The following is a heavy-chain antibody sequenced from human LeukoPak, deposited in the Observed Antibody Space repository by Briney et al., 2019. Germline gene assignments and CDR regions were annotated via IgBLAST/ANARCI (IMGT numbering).Heavy chain of an antibody. V-gene: IGHV1-46*01. CDR2: INPSGGST. CDR1: GYTFTSYY. CDR3: AREITRIVGATEVWFDP. J-gene: IGHJ5*02. D-gene: IGHD1-26*01. Sequence: ASVKVSCKASGYTFTSYYMHWVRQAPGQGLEWMGIINPSGGSTSYAQKFQGRVTMTRDMSTSTVYMELSSLRSEDTAVYYCAREITRIVGATEVWFDPWGQGTLVTVSS.